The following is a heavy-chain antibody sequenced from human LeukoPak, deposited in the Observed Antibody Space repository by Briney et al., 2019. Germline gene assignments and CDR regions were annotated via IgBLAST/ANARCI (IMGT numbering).Heavy chain of an antibody. CDR1: GYTFTSYY. CDR2: INPSGGST. Sequence: ASVKVSCKASGYTFTSYYMHWVRQAPGQGLEWMGIINPSGGSTSYAQKFQGRVTMTRDTSTSTVYMELSSLRSEDTAVYYCASLYGDLGGYYYGMDVWGQGTTVTVSS. J-gene: IGHJ6*02. V-gene: IGHV1-46*01. CDR3: ASLYGDLGGYYYGMDV. D-gene: IGHD4-17*01.